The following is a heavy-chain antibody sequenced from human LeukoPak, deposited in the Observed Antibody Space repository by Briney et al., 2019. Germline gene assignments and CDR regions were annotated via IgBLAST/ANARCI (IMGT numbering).Heavy chain of an antibody. Sequence: SETLSLTCAVYGGSFSDYYWSWVRQPPGKGLEWIGEMNDSPSASYNPSLKSRVTISVDTSKNQFSLKLSSVTAADTAVYYCAVSYSSSRYGGGAFDIWGQGTMVTVSS. D-gene: IGHD6-13*01. CDR3: AVSYSSSRYGGGAFDI. J-gene: IGHJ3*02. CDR2: MNDSPSA. V-gene: IGHV4-34*01. CDR1: GGSFSDYY.